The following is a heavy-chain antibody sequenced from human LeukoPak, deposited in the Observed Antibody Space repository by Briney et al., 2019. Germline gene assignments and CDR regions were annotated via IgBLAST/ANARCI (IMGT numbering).Heavy chain of an antibody. D-gene: IGHD3-10*01. Sequence: SETLSLTCSVSGYSISSGYYWSWIRQPAGKGLEWIGRIYTSGSTNYNPSLKSRVTMSVDTSKNQFSLKLSSVTAADTAVYYCARDKRFYGSGSSAFDYWGQGTLVTVSS. J-gene: IGHJ4*02. CDR2: IYTSGST. CDR1: GYSISSGYY. CDR3: ARDKRFYGSGSSAFDY. V-gene: IGHV4-4*07.